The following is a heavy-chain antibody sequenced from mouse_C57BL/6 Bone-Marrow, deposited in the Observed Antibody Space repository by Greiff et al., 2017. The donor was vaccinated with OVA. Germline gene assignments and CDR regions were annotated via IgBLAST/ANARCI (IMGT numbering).Heavy chain of an antibody. J-gene: IGHJ4*01. CDR2: IYPGNGDT. V-gene: IGHV1-12*01. D-gene: IGHD3-2*02. CDR1: GYTFTSYN. Sequence: LQQSGAELVRPGASVKMSCKASGYTFTSYNMHWVKQTPGQGLEWIGAIYPGNGDTSYNQKFKGQATLTVDKSSSTAYMQLRSLTSEDSAVYFCSSSGSGYDAMDYWGQGTTVTVSS. CDR3: SSSGSGYDAMDY.